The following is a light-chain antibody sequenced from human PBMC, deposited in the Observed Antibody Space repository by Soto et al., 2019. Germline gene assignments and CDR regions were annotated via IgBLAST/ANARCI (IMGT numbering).Light chain of an antibody. CDR2: GAS. V-gene: IGKV3-20*01. CDR3: QRYDSSPWT. J-gene: IGKJ1*01. CDR1: QSVSSGF. Sequence: EIVLTQSPGTLSLSPGERATLSCRASQSVSSGFLAGYQQKPGEAPRPVIYGASTRATGIPDRFSGSGSRTDFTLTISRLEPEDFAVYYCQRYDSSPWTFGEGTKVEIK.